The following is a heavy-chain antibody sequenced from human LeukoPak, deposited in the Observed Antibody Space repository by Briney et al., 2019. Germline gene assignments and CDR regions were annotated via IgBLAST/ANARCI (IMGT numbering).Heavy chain of an antibody. Sequence: GGSLRLSCAASGFTFSSYGMHWVRQAPGKGLEWVAFIRYDGSNKYYADSVKGRFTISRDNSNNTLYLQMNSLRAEDTAVYYCASKPKYTVNPVDVWGKGTTVTVSS. CDR1: GFTFSSYG. CDR2: IRYDGSNK. V-gene: IGHV3-30*02. D-gene: IGHD4-11*01. CDR3: ASKPKYTVNPVDV. J-gene: IGHJ6*04.